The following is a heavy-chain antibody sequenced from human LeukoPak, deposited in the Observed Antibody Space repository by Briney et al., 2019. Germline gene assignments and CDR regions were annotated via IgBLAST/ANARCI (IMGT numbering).Heavy chain of an antibody. Sequence: GGSLRLSCAASGFTFSSYSMNWVRQAPGKGLEWVSSISSSSSHIYYADSVKGRFTISRDNAKNSLYLQMNSLRAEDTAVYYCARDSPPPYDSSGYHDYWGQGTLVTVSS. CDR3: ARDSPPPYDSSGYHDY. J-gene: IGHJ4*02. D-gene: IGHD3-22*01. V-gene: IGHV3-21*01. CDR1: GFTFSSYS. CDR2: ISSSSSHI.